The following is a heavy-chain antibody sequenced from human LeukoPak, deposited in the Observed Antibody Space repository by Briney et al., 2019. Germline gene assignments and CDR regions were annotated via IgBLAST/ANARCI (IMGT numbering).Heavy chain of an antibody. V-gene: IGHV3-21*01. Sequence: GGSLRLSCAASGFTFSSYSMNWVRQPPAKRLEWLSAITSSGSHMYYADSVKGRFTISRDNAKSSLYLQMNSLSAEDTAVYYCASFMTTVTIPDYWGQGTLVTVSS. D-gene: IGHD4-17*01. CDR2: ITSSGSHM. CDR1: GFTFSSYS. J-gene: IGHJ4*02. CDR3: ASFMTTVTIPDY.